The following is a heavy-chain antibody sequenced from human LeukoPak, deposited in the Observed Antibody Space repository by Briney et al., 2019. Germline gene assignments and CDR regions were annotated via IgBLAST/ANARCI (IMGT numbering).Heavy chain of an antibody. D-gene: IGHD2-8*02. CDR3: VRVGDSATGSVLDN. V-gene: IGHV4-59*01. CDR2: INYGGSA. CDR1: GGSMNSYY. Sequence: SEPLSLTCTVSGGSMNSYYWSWIRQPPGKRPEWIGDINYGGSAKYNPSLKSRGTISIDTSKNQFSLNLLSMTAEDTAIYYCVRVGDSATGSVLDNWGPGTLVTVSS. J-gene: IGHJ4*02.